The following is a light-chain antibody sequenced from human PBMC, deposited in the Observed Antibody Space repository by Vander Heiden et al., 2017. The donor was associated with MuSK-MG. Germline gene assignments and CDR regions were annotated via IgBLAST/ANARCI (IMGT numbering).Light chain of an antibody. V-gene: IGLV2-14*01. Sequence: QSALTQPASVSGSPGQSITISFSGTSSDVGGYNYVSWYPQHPGKAHKLMVDEVVNRPDGQANRFSGSKAGTTASLTILGRQEEDDADYYCSSDTSNNNVVFGGGTKLTVL. CDR1: SSDVGGYNY. J-gene: IGLJ2*01. CDR3: SSDTSNNNVV. CDR2: EVV.